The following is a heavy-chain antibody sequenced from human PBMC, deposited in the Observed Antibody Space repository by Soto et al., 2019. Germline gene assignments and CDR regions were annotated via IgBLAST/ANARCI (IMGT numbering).Heavy chain of an antibody. CDR3: AKHVPYCSGGSCYPHFDY. D-gene: IGHD2-15*01. CDR1: GFTFSSYA. J-gene: IGHJ4*02. V-gene: IGHV3-23*01. Sequence: GGSLRLSCAASGFTFSSYAMSWVRQAPGKGLEWVSAISGSGGSTYYADSVKGRFTISRDNSKNTLYLQMNSLRAEDTAVYYCAKHVPYCSGGSCYPHFDYWGQGTLVTVSS. CDR2: ISGSGGST.